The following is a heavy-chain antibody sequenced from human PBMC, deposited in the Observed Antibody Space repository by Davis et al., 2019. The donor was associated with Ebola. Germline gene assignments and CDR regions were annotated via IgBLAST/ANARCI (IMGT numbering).Heavy chain of an antibody. CDR1: GYTFSSYG. V-gene: IGHV1-18*01. J-gene: IGHJ4*02. CDR2: ISAYNGNT. Sequence: ASVKVSCKASGYTFSSYGVNWVRQAPGQGLQWMGWISAYNGNTNYAQKLQDRVTMTTDTSTTTVFMELRNLKSDDTAVYWCARGEGAPDYWGQGTLVTVSS. CDR3: ARGEGAPDY. D-gene: IGHD1-26*01.